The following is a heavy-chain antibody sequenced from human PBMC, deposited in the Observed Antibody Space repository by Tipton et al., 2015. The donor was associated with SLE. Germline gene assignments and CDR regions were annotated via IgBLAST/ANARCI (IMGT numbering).Heavy chain of an antibody. CDR3: ARGYCTDGVCYPSNWFDP. J-gene: IGHJ5*02. V-gene: IGHV3-74*01. CDR1: GFTFRNYA. Sequence: SLRLSCAASGFTFRNYAASWVRKAPGKGLVWVSRINSDGRRTNYADSVKGRFTISRDKAKNTLYLQMNSLRVEDTAVYFCARGYCTDGVCYPSNWFDPWGQGTLVTVSS. D-gene: IGHD2-8*01. CDR2: INSDGRRT.